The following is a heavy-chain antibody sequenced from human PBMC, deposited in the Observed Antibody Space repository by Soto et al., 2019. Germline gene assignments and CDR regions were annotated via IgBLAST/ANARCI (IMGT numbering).Heavy chain of an antibody. CDR1: GFTFSSYG. CDR3: ARDQEQVTLDY. CDR2: IWYDGSNK. Sequence: QVQLVESGGGVVQPGRSLRLSCAASGFTFSSYGMHWVRQAPGKGLEWVAVIWYDGSNKYYADSVKGRFTISRDNSKNTLYLQMNSLRAEDKAVYYCARDQEQVTLDYWGQGTLVTVSS. V-gene: IGHV3-33*01. J-gene: IGHJ4*02. D-gene: IGHD2-21*02.